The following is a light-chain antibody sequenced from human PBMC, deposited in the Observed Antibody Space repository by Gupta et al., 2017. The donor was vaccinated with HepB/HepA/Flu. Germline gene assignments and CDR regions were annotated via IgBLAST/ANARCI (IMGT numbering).Light chain of an antibody. Sequence: SYELTQPPSVSVSPGQTASITCSGDKLGDKYASWYQQKPGQSPILVMYQDNRRPSGIPERFSGSNSGNTATLTISGTQAMDEADYYCQAWYSSTVVFGGGTQLTVL. CDR3: QAWYSSTVV. V-gene: IGLV3-1*01. J-gene: IGLJ2*01. CDR2: QDN. CDR1: KLGDKY.